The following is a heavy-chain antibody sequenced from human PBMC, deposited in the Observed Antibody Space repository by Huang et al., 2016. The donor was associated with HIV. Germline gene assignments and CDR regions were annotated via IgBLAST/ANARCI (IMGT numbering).Heavy chain of an antibody. V-gene: IGHV3-30*18. D-gene: IGHD1-26*01. CDR1: GFSFSTYG. Sequence: VQLVESGGGVVQPGRSLRLACAASGFSFSTYGLHWVRQAPGKGREWVAVISYDGSKKYYARSVKGRFTISRDTSENKVYLQMNSLRHEDTAVYYCAKDGADEEWDIDYWGQGTLVTVSS. CDR2: ISYDGSKK. J-gene: IGHJ4*02. CDR3: AKDGADEEWDIDY.